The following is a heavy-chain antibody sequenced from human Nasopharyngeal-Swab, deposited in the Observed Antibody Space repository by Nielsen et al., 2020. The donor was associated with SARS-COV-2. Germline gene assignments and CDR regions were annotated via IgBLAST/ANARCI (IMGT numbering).Heavy chain of an antibody. V-gene: IGHV4-34*01. CDR1: GFTFSDYY. D-gene: IGHD5-12*01. Sequence: GSLRLSCAASGFTFSDYYMSWIRQPPGKGLEWIGEINHSGSTNYNPSLKSRVTISVDTSKNQFSLKLSSVTAADTAVYYCARGSQWLRYFDYWGQGTLVTVSS. CDR3: ARGSQWLRYFDY. J-gene: IGHJ4*02. CDR2: INHSGST.